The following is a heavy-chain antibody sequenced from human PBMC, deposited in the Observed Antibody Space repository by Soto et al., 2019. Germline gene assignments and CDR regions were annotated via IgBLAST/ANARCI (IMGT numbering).Heavy chain of an antibody. CDR2: IIPIFGTA. D-gene: IGHD3-22*01. J-gene: IGHJ6*02. V-gene: IGHV1-69*06. CDR3: ARARRISMIVVVSDSYYYGMAA. Sequence: SVKVSCKASGGTFSSYAISWVRQAPGQGLEWMGGIIPIFGTANYAQKFQGRVTITADKSTSTAYMELSSLRSEDTAVYYCARARRISMIVVVSDSYYYGMAAWGQGTTVTAS. CDR1: GGTFSSYA.